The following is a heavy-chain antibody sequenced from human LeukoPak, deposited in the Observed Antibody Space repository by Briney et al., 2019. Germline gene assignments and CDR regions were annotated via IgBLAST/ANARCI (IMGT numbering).Heavy chain of an antibody. CDR2: ISAYNGNT. CDR1: GYTFTGYY. J-gene: IGHJ4*02. V-gene: IGHV1-18*04. CDR3: ARDAEWELHAATSDY. Sequence: ASVKVSCKASGYTFTGYYMHWVRQAPGQGLEWMGWISAYNGNTNYAQKLQGRVTMTTDTSTSTAYMELRSLRSDDTAVYYCARDAEWELHAATSDYWGQGTLVTVSS. D-gene: IGHD1-26*01.